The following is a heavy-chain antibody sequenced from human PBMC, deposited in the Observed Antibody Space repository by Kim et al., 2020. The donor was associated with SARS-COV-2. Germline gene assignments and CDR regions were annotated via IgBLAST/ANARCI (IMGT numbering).Heavy chain of an antibody. CDR3: ARNPWAPPGIDP. D-gene: IGHD7-27*01. Sequence: NYTPSLKSRVTISVDKSKNQFSLELSSVTAADTAVYYCARNPWAPPGIDPWGQGTLVTVSS. V-gene: IGHV4-4*02. J-gene: IGHJ5*02.